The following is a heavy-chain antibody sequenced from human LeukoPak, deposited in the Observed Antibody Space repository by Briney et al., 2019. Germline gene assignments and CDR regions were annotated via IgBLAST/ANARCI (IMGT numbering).Heavy chain of an antibody. D-gene: IGHD6-6*01. Sequence: SETLSLTCTVSGGSISSSSYYWGWIRQPPGKGLEWIGSIYYSGSTYYNPSLKSRVTISVDTSKNQFSLKLSSVTAADTAVYYCARGDRKEQLVDYWGQGTLVTVSS. V-gene: IGHV4-39*07. CDR1: GGSISSSSYY. J-gene: IGHJ4*02. CDR3: ARGDRKEQLVDY. CDR2: IYYSGST.